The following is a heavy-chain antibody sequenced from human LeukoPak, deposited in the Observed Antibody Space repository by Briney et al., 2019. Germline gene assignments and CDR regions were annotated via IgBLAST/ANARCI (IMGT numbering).Heavy chain of an antibody. J-gene: IGHJ6*02. CDR3: ARACCGAKDSYYYYGMDV. V-gene: IGHV3-30*04. Sequence: GGSLRLSCAASGFTFSSYAMHWVRQAPGKGLEWVAVISYDGSNKYYADSVKGRFTISRDNSKNTLYLQMNSLRAEDTAVYYCARACCGAKDSYYYYGMDVWGQGTTVTVSS. CDR1: GFTFSSYA. CDR2: ISYDGSNK. D-gene: IGHD2-21*01.